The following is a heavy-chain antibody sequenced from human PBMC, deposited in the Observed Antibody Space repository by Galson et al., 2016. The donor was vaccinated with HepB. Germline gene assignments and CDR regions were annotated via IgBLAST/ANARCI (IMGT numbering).Heavy chain of an antibody. J-gene: IGHJ5*02. CDR3: AIRPRRNPMVRGVFSSWFDP. Sequence: SETLSLTCAVRGGSFNFYSWTWIRQPPGKGLEWIGDITHNGRTNYSPALKSRVNRSVDKSNNHFSLDLSSVTAADTAMYYCAIRPRRNPMVRGVFSSWFDPWGQGTLVTVSS. V-gene: IGHV4-34*01. D-gene: IGHD3-10*01. CDR2: ITHNGRT. CDR1: GGSFNFYS.